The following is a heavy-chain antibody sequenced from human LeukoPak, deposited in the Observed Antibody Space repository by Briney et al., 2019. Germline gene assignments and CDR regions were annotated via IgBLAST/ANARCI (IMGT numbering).Heavy chain of an antibody. CDR1: GLTFSSHW. D-gene: IGHD6-13*01. CDR2: ITNDGSST. CDR3: ARDEGGSCFDY. Sequence: GGSLRLSCAASGLTFSSHWMHWVRQAPGKGLVWVSRITNDGSSTTYADSVKGRFTISRDNAKNSLYLQMNSLRAEDTAVYYCARDEGGSCFDYWGQGTLVTVSS. V-gene: IGHV3-74*01. J-gene: IGHJ4*02.